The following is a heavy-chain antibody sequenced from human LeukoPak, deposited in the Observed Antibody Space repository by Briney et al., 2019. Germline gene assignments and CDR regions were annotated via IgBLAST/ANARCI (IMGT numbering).Heavy chain of an antibody. CDR3: ATLHYDSSGYFDAFDI. CDR2: MYYTGST. D-gene: IGHD3-22*01. Sequence: SETLSLTCTVSGGSVSSSNYYWGWIRQPPGKGLEWIGNMYYTGSTYHNPSLKSRVTISIDTSKKQFSLKLSSVTATDTAVYYCATLHYDSSGYFDAFDIWGQGIMVTVSS. J-gene: IGHJ3*02. CDR1: GGSVSSSNYY. V-gene: IGHV4-39*01.